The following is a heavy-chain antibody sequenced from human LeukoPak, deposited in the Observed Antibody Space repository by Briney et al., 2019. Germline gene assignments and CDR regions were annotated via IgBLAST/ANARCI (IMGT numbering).Heavy chain of an antibody. D-gene: IGHD1-26*01. J-gene: IGHJ4*02. CDR1: GGSISSYY. Sequence: PSETLSLTCTVSGGSISSYYWSWIRQPPGKGLEWIGYIYYSGSTNYNPSLKSRVTISVDTSKNQFSLKLSSVTAADTAVYYCARVGSGSYYPQANYYFDYWGQGTLVTVSS. V-gene: IGHV4-59*01. CDR2: IYYSGST. CDR3: ARVGSGSYYPQANYYFDY.